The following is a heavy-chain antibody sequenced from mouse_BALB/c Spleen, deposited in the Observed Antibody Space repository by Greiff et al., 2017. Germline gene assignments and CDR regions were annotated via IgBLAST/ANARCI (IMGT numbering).Heavy chain of an antibody. CDR1: GFTFSSYT. D-gene: IGHD2-1*01. J-gene: IGHJ4*01. CDR2: ISNGGGST. V-gene: IGHV5-12-2*01. CDR3: ARQGNYGAMDY. Sequence: VQLKESGGGLVQPGGSLKLSCAASGFTFSSYTMSWVRQTPEKRLEWVAYISNGGGSTYYPDTVKGRFTISRDNAKNTLYLQMSSLKSEDTAMYYCARQGNYGAMDYWGQGTSVTVSS.